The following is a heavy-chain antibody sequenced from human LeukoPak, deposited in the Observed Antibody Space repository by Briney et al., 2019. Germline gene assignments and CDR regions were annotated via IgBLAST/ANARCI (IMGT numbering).Heavy chain of an antibody. CDR1: GGSISSYY. Sequence: SETLSLTCTVSGGSISSYYWSWIRQPPGEGLEWIGYIYYSGSTNYNPSLKSRVTMSVDTSKNQFSLKLSSVTAADTAVYYCARRLAAAGAFDIWGQGTMVTVSS. D-gene: IGHD6-13*01. V-gene: IGHV4-59*12. CDR2: IYYSGST. CDR3: ARRLAAAGAFDI. J-gene: IGHJ3*02.